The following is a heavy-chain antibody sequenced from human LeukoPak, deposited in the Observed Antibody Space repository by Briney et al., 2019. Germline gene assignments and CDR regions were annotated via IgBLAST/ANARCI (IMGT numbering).Heavy chain of an antibody. J-gene: IGHJ6*03. Sequence: PGGSLRLSCAASGFTFSSYGMSWVRQAPGKGLEWVSAISGSGGSTYYADSVKGRFTISRDNSKNTLYLQMNSLRAEDTAVYYCAKDGGSSYYYYYYMDVWGKGTTATVSS. V-gene: IGHV3-23*01. CDR2: ISGSGGST. CDR3: AKDGGSSYYYYYYMDV. CDR1: GFTFSSYG. D-gene: IGHD3-10*01.